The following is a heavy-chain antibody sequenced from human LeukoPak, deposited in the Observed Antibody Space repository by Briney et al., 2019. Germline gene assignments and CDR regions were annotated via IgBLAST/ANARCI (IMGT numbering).Heavy chain of an antibody. Sequence: PGGSLRLSCTASGFPFYSYWMTWVRQTPGKGLEWVANIRHDGSTKYYVDSVKGRFTISRDSAKNSLYLQMNSLRAEDTAVYYCARGVPYDSWSGPHYSDYWGQGTLVTVSS. CDR2: IRHDGSTK. D-gene: IGHD3-3*01. CDR3: ARGVPYDSWSGPHYSDY. CDR1: GFPFYSYW. J-gene: IGHJ4*02. V-gene: IGHV3-7*01.